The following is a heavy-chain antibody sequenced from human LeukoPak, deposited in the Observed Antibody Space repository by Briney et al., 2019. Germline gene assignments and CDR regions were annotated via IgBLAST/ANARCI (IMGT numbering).Heavy chain of an antibody. CDR2: IKQDGSEK. CDR1: GFTFISYW. J-gene: IGHJ4*02. V-gene: IGHV3-7*01. CDR3: ARDLPATPHENDY. Sequence: GGSLRLSCAASGFTFISYWMSWVRQAPGKGLEWVANIKQDGSEKYSMDSVKGRFTISRDNAKNSLYLQMNSLRAEDTAVYYRARDLPATPHENDYWGQGTLVTVSS. D-gene: IGHD5-12*01.